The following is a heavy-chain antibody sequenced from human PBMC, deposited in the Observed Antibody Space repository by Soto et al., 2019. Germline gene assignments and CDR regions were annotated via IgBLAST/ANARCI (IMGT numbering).Heavy chain of an antibody. V-gene: IGHV5-51*01. CDR3: ARDSVYGGNPPYGMDV. CDR1: GYSFTSYW. J-gene: IGHJ6*02. Sequence: PGESLKISCKGSGYSFTSYWIGWVRQMPGKGLEWMEIIYPGDSDTRYCPSFQGQVTISADKSISTAYLQWSSLKASDTAMYYCARDSVYGGNPPYGMDVWGQGTTVTVSS. CDR2: IYPGDSDT. D-gene: IGHD4-17*01.